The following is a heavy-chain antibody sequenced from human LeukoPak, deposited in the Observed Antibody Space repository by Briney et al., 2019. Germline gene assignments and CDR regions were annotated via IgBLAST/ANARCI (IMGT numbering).Heavy chain of an antibody. Sequence: TSETLSLTCAVYGGSFSGYYWSWIRQPPGKGLEWIGEINHSGGTNYNPSLKSRVTISVDTSKNQFSLKLSSVTAADTAVYYCARGPNYYDSSGRGFFDYWGQGTLVTVSS. D-gene: IGHD3-22*01. J-gene: IGHJ4*02. CDR2: INHSGGT. V-gene: IGHV4-34*01. CDR3: ARGPNYYDSSGRGFFDY. CDR1: GGSFSGYY.